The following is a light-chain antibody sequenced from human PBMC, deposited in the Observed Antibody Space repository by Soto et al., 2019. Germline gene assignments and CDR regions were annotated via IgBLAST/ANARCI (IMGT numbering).Light chain of an antibody. CDR3: MQSIQLPIT. J-gene: IGKJ4*01. CDR2: EVS. CDR1: QSLLYSDGRTY. V-gene: IGKV2D-29*01. Sequence: DVVLTQTPRSLSVTPGQPASISCKSSQSLLYSDGRTYVYWYLQKPGQPPQLLIHEVSNRFSGVPDRFSCSGSGTDFTLKISRVEAEDVCVYYCMQSIQLPITFGGVTNVEIK.